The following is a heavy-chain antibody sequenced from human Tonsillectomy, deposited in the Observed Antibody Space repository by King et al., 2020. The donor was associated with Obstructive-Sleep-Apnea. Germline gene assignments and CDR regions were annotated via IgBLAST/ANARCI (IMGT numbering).Heavy chain of an antibody. V-gene: IGHV3-66*01. CDR3: AGGNWSDVFDI. D-gene: IGHD1-20*01. J-gene: IGHJ3*02. CDR1: GFTVSTNY. CDR2: IYSGGST. Sequence: VQLVESGGGLVQPGGSLRLSCAASGFTVSTNYMNWVRQAPGKGLEWVSLIYSGGSTSYADSVRGRFNISRDNSKNTLYLQMNSPRAEDTAVYYCAGGNWSDVFDIWGQGTMVTVSS.